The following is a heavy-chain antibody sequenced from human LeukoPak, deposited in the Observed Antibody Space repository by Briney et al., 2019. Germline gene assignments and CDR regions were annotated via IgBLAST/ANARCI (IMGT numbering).Heavy chain of an antibody. CDR2: ISYDGSNE. J-gene: IGHJ4*02. CDR3: ARGRNLVATSGYFDY. Sequence: GGSLRLSCAASGFTFSSYAIHWVRQAPGKGLEWVATISYDGSNEYYADSVRGRFTISRDNSKNTLYLQMNSLRAKDTAVYYCARGRNLVATSGYFDYWGQGTLVTVSS. V-gene: IGHV3-30-3*01. CDR1: GFTFSSYA. D-gene: IGHD5-12*01.